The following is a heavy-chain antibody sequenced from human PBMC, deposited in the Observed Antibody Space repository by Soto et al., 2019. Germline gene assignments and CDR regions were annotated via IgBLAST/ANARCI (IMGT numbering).Heavy chain of an antibody. D-gene: IGHD3-16*01. CDR3: ASDKGLLFACNFAS. Sequence: QVQLVESGGGVVQPRRSLRLSCAASGFIFTSYIVHWVRQAPGKGLEWVASVSYDGSKKNYADSVKGRFTISRDNSKNTVYLQMNILRPEDTAVYYCASDKGLLFACNFASWGQGTLVTVSS. V-gene: IGHV3-30*01. J-gene: IGHJ4*02. CDR1: GFIFTSYI. CDR2: VSYDGSKK.